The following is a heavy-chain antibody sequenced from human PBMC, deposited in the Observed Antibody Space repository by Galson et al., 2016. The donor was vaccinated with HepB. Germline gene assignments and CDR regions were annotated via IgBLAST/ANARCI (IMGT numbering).Heavy chain of an antibody. D-gene: IGHD6-13*01. CDR3: AKGGGSTWYISPHFVDP. Sequence: SLRLSCAASGFTFSHYAMNWVRQAPGKGLDWVSGISGRGGRTYYADSVKGRFTTSRDNSKNTFYLQMNSLRAEDTASYYCAKGGGSTWYISPHFVDPWGQGTLVTVSS. CDR2: ISGRGGRT. CDR1: GFTFSHYA. J-gene: IGHJ5*02. V-gene: IGHV3-23*01.